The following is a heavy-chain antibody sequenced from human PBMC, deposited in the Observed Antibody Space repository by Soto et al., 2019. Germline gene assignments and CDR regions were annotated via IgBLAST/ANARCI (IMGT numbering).Heavy chain of an antibody. CDR3: ARSFYYGSGSYYWFDP. CDR1: GNTVPNYA. D-gene: IGHD3-10*01. Sequence: ASVKVSCKASGNTVPNYAIHWVRQAPGQRLEWMGWINGGNGNTYYSEHFQGQVTISADKSISTAYLQWSSLKASDTAMYYCARSFYYGSGSYYWFDPWGQGTLVTVSS. V-gene: IGHV1-3*01. CDR2: INGGNGNT. J-gene: IGHJ5*02.